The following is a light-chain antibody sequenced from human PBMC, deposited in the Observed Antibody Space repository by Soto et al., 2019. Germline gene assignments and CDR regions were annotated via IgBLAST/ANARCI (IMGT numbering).Light chain of an antibody. V-gene: IGKV4-1*01. Sequence: DIVMTQSPDSLAVSLGERATINCKSSQSVLYSSNNKNYLAWYQQKPGQPPKLLIYWASTRESGVPDRFSGSGSGTDFTLTISSLQAEDVAVXYCQQYYRPWTFGQGTKVEIK. CDR1: QSVLYSSNNKNY. J-gene: IGKJ1*01. CDR3: QQYYRPWT. CDR2: WAS.